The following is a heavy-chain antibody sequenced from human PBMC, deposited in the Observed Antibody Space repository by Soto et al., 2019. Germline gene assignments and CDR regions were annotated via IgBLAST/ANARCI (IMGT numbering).Heavy chain of an antibody. D-gene: IGHD2-2*01. Sequence: QVQLQQWGAGLLKPSETLSLTCAVYGGSFSGYYWSWIRQPPGKGLEWIGEINHSGSTNYNPSLKSRITISVDQSKNQFSLKLSSVTAADTAVYYCARAPGYCSSNSCYGFGAVAPWGQGTLVTVSS. CDR1: GGSFSGYY. V-gene: IGHV4-34*01. J-gene: IGHJ5*02. CDR2: INHSGST. CDR3: ARAPGYCSSNSCYGFGAVAP.